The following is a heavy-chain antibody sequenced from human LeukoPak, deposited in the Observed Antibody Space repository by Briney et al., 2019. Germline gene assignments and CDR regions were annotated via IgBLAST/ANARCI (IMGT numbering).Heavy chain of an antibody. CDR3: ASYDSSGYPSSYYYYYYMDV. V-gene: IGHV1-2*02. J-gene: IGHJ6*03. D-gene: IGHD3-22*01. CDR1: GYTFTGYY. CDR2: INPNSGGT. Sequence: GASVKVSCKASGYTFTGYYMHWVRQAPGQGLEWMGGINPNSGGTNYAQKFQGRVTMTRDTSISTAYMELSRLRSDDTAVYYCASYDSSGYPSSYYYYYYMDVWGKGTTVTVSS.